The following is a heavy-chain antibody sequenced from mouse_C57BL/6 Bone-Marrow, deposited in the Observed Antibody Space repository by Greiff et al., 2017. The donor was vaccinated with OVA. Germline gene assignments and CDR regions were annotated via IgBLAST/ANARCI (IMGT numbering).Heavy chain of an antibody. CDR1: GYSITSGYY. D-gene: IGHD1-1*01. CDR3: ARNYYGSSYEWFAY. V-gene: IGHV3-6*01. CDR2: ISYDGSN. Sequence: ESGPGLVKPSQSLSLTCSVTGYSITSGYYWNWIRQFPGNKLEWMGYISYDGSNNYKPSLKNRISITRDTSKNQFFLKLNSVTTEDTATYYCARNYYGSSYEWFAYWGQGTLVTVSA. J-gene: IGHJ3*01.